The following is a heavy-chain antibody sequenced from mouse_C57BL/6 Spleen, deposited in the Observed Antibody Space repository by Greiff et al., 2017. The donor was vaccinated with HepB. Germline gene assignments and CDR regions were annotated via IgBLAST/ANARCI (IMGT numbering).Heavy chain of an antibody. J-gene: IGHJ1*03. CDR2: IDPSDSYT. D-gene: IGHD1-1*01. CDR3: ARRGGYYGSSSQYFDV. CDR1: GYTFTSYW. V-gene: IGHV1-69*01. Sequence: QVHVKQPGAELVMPGASVKLSCKASGYTFTSYWMHWVKQRPGQGLEWIGEIDPSDSYTNYNQKFKGKSTLTVDKSSSTAYMQLSSLTSEDSAVYYCARRGGYYGSSSQYFDVWGTGTTVTVSS.